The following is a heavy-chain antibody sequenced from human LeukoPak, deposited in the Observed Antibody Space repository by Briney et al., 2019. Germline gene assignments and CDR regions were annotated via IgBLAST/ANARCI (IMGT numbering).Heavy chain of an antibody. CDR2: ISYDGSEK. V-gene: IGHV3-30-3*01. J-gene: IGHJ4*02. Sequence: GGSLRLSCAASGFTFSSYAMHWVRRAPGKGLEWVAMISYDGSEKYFADSVKGRFTISRDNSKNTLYLQMNSLRAEDTAVYYCTTDIYRGATLDWGQGTLVTVSS. CDR3: TTDIYRGATLD. CDR1: GFTFSSYA. D-gene: IGHD1-26*01.